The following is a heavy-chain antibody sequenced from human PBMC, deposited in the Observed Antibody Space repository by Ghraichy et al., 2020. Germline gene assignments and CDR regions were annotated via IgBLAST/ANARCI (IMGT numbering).Heavy chain of an antibody. CDR3: ARDHHCSGDC. D-gene: IGHD2-15*01. V-gene: IGHV3-66*01. CDR2: AYNGGST. J-gene: IGHJ4*02. Sequence: WGSLRRSCAASGSIVSDTYMSWLRQAPGKGLEWVSIAYNGGSTYYADSVKGRFTISRDTSKNTMYLQMNSLRAEDTAVYYCARDHHCSGDCWGQGTLVTVSS. CDR1: GSIVSDTY.